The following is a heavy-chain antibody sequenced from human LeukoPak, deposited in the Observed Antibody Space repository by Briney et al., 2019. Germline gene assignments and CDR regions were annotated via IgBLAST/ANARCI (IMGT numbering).Heavy chain of an antibody. Sequence: PGGSLRLSCAASGFTFSSYSMNWVRQAPGKGLEWVSSISSSSSYIYYADLVKGRFTISRDNAKNSLYLQMDSLRAEDTAVYYCAKGSSSSWYYFDYWGQGTLVTVSS. J-gene: IGHJ4*02. V-gene: IGHV3-21*04. CDR1: GFTFSSYS. D-gene: IGHD6-13*01. CDR3: AKGSSSSWYYFDY. CDR2: ISSSSSYI.